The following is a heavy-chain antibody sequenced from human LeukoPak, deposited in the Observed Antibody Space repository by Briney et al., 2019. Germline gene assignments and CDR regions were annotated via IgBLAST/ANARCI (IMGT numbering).Heavy chain of an antibody. Sequence: SETLSLTCTVSGGSISSSSYYWGWIRQPPGKGLEWIGSIYYSGSTYYNPSLKSRVTISVDTSKNQFSLKLSSVTAADTAVYYCARRELLWFGELSRDYFDYWGQGTLVTVSS. CDR3: ARRELLWFGELSRDYFDY. V-gene: IGHV4-39*01. CDR2: IYYSGST. D-gene: IGHD3-10*01. CDR1: GGSISSSSYY. J-gene: IGHJ4*02.